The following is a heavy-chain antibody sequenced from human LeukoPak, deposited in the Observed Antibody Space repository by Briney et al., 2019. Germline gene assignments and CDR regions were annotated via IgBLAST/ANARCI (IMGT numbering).Heavy chain of an antibody. CDR1: GGSISSGDYY. CDR2: IYYSGST. CDR3: ARPIVGATVNYYMDV. V-gene: IGHV4-30-4*08. J-gene: IGHJ6*03. Sequence: PSETLSLTCTVSGGSISSGDYYWSWIRQPPGKGLEWIGYIYYSGSTSYNPSLKSRVTISVDTSKNQFSLKLSSVTAADTAVYYCARPIVGATVNYYMDVWGKGTTVTVSS. D-gene: IGHD1-26*01.